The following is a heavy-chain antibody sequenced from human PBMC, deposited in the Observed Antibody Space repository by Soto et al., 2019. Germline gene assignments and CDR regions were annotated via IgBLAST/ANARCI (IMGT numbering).Heavy chain of an antibody. J-gene: IGHJ6*02. CDR2: ISGYNGNT. CDR3: AREGQAPYYYYGMDV. V-gene: IGHV1-18*01. Sequence: QVQVVQSGDEVKKPGASVKVSCKASGYTFTNYGFSWVRQAPGQGLEWMGWISGYNGNTKYAEKFQGRVTMTTDTSTSTANMERRSLTADDTVVYYCAREGQAPYYYYGMDVWGQGTAVTVSS. CDR1: GYTFTNYG.